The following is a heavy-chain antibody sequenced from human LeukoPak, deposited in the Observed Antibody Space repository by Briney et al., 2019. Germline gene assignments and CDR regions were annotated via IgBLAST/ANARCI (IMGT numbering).Heavy chain of an antibody. Sequence: GGSLRLSCAATGFTFSTYWMSWVRQVPGKGLEWVANINQDGSAKYYVDSVKGRFTISRDNAKKSLYLQMNSLRDEDTAVYYCAREIIVVVPAAKAAYYYYYYMDVWGKGTTVTVSS. J-gene: IGHJ6*03. D-gene: IGHD2-2*01. CDR3: AREIIVVVPAAKAAYYYYYYMDV. CDR2: INQDGSAK. CDR1: GFTFSTYW. V-gene: IGHV3-7*01.